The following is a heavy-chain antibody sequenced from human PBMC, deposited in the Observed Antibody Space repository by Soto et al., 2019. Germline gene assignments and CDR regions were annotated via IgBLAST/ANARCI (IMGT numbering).Heavy chain of an antibody. D-gene: IGHD2-21*02. CDR3: AHRRCGGDCLQSYTSHYYYGMDV. Sequence: SGPTLVNPTQTLTLTCTFSGFSLSTGGVGVGWIRQPPGKALEWLALIYWDDDKRYSPSLKSRLTITKDTSKNQVVLTMTNMDPVDTGTYYCAHRRCGGDCLQSYTSHYYYGMDVWGQGT. CDR2: IYWDDDK. V-gene: IGHV2-5*02. CDR1: GFSLSTGGVG. J-gene: IGHJ6*02.